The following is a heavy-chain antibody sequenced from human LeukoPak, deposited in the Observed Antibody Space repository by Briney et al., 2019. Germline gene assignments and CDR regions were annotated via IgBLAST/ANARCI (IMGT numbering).Heavy chain of an antibody. CDR2: GGSGGSR. J-gene: IGHJ4*02. D-gene: IGHD3-22*01. V-gene: IGHV3-23*01. Sequence: GGSLRLSCAASGFTFSTYAMGWVRQAPGKGLEWVSYGGSGGSRYYADSVKGRFTISRDNSKNTLYLQMNSLRAEDTAVYYCAKPSGGHDYYYDSSGYSHFDYWGQGTLVTVSS. CDR1: GFTFSTYA. CDR3: AKPSGGHDYYYDSSGYSHFDY.